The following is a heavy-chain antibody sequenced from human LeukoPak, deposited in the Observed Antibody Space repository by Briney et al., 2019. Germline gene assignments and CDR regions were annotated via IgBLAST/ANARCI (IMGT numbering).Heavy chain of an antibody. D-gene: IGHD3-22*01. CDR3: AIENFDSGGPGSGSPVFDI. V-gene: IGHV3-33*01. CDR1: GFSFSKYG. CDR2: IWYDGSQR. Sequence: GRSLRLSCAASGFSFSKYGLHWVRQAPGKGLQWVAMIWYDGSQRYYVDSVKGRFTISRDSSKNTMFLQMNSLTDEDTAVYYCAIENFDSGGPGSGSPVFDIWGQGTMVSVSS. J-gene: IGHJ3*02.